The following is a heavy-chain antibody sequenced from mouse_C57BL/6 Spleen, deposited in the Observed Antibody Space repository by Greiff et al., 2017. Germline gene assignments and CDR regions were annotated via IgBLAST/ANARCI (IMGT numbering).Heavy chain of an antibody. CDR1: GYTFTSYW. D-gene: IGHD1-1*01. V-gene: IGHV1-64*01. CDR2: IHPNSGST. J-gene: IGHJ4*01. Sequence: QVQLQQPGAELVKPGASVQLSCKASGYTFTSYWLHWVKQRPGQGLEWIGMIHPNSGSTNYNEKFKSKATLTVDKSSSTAYMQLSSLTSEDSAVYYCARGNYYGSSYLYAMDYWGQGTSVTVSS. CDR3: ARGNYYGSSYLYAMDY.